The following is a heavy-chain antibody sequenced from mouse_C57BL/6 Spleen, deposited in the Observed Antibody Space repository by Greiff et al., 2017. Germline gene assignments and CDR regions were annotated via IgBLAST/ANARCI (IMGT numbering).Heavy chain of an antibody. Sequence: QVQLQQSGAELARPGASVKLSCKASGYTFTSYGISWVKQRTGQGLEWIGEIYPRSGNTYYNEKFKGKATLTADKSSSTAYMELRSLTSGDSAVYFCARGGDKSAMDYWGQGTSVTVSS. J-gene: IGHJ4*01. V-gene: IGHV1-81*01. CDR2: IYPRSGNT. CDR1: GYTFTSYG. CDR3: ARGGDKSAMDY.